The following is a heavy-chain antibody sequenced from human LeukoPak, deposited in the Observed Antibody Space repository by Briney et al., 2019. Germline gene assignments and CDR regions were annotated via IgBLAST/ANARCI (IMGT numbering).Heavy chain of an antibody. Sequence: PGGSLRLSCEVSGFTFRSSWMSWVRLAPGKGLEWVGNIRPDGSEKQYVDSVKGRFTISRDNAQNSLFLQMNSLRAEDTAVYYCAKFGRGTSPVHWGQGTLVTVSS. J-gene: IGHJ4*02. D-gene: IGHD3-16*01. CDR3: AKFGRGTSPVH. CDR2: IRPDGSEK. CDR1: GFTFRSSW. V-gene: IGHV3-7*02.